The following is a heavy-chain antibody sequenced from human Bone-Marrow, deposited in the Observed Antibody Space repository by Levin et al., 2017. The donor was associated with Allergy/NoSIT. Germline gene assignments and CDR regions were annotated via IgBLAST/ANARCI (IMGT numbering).Heavy chain of an antibody. D-gene: IGHD1-1*01. Sequence: QTGESLKISCAASGFIFDDYFMHWVRQVPGKGLEWVSLISGSGGTTYFADSVKGRFTISRDSSKDSLYLEMNSLTTEDTGLYYCAKDATGSIDYWGQGTLVTVSS. CDR2: ISGSGGTT. CDR3: AKDATGSIDY. J-gene: IGHJ4*02. CDR1: GFIFDDYF. V-gene: IGHV3-43*01.